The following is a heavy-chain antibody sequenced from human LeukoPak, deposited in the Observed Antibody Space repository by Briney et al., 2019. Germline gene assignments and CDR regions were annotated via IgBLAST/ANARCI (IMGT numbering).Heavy chain of an antibody. CDR3: TRRYSSSGHDY. V-gene: IGHV3-73*01. D-gene: IGHD5-18*01. CDR1: GFTFSGSA. Sequence: GGSLRLSCAASGFTFSGSAMHWVRQASGKGLEWVGRIRGKANSYATAYAASVKGRFTISRDDSKNTAYLQMNSLKTEDTAVYYCTRRYSSSGHDYWGQGTLVTVSS. CDR2: IRGKANSYAT. J-gene: IGHJ4*02.